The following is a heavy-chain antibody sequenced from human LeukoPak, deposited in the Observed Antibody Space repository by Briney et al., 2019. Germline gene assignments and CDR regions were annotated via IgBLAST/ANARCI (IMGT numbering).Heavy chain of an antibody. CDR1: GYTFTGYY. J-gene: IGHJ5*02. CDR3: APITMVRGVIMGTWSDP. Sequence: ASAKVSCKASGYTFTGYYMHWVRQAPGQGLEWMGWINPNSGGTNYAQKFQGRVTMTRDTSISTAYMELSRLRSDDTAVYYCAPITMVRGVIMGTWSDPGAQEPLATVS. D-gene: IGHD3-10*01. CDR2: INPNSGGT. V-gene: IGHV1-2*02.